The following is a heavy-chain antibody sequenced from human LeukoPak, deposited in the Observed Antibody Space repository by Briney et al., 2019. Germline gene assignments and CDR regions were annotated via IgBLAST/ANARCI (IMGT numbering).Heavy chain of an antibody. Sequence: ASVKVSCKASGYTFTSYYMHWVRQAPGQGLGWMGIIIPSSGSTTYAQKFQGRVTMTRDTSTKTVYMELSSLTSDDTAVYFCARSDYNDYRGLGFWGQGTPVTVS. V-gene: IGHV1-46*01. CDR3: ARSDYNDYRGLGF. J-gene: IGHJ4*02. D-gene: IGHD4-11*01. CDR2: IIPSSGST. CDR1: GYTFTSYY.